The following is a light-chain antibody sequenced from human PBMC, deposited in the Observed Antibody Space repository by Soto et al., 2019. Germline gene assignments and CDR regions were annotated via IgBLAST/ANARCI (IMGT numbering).Light chain of an antibody. V-gene: IGKV3-20*01. J-gene: IGKJ3*01. CDR3: KQYGRSPFT. Sequence: ESVMTQSPGTLSLSPGETATLSCRASQSVSSNYVAWFHQKPGQAPRLLIYGASSRATGVPDRFSASGSGTDFTLTISRLEPEDFAVYYCKQYGRSPFTFGPGTKVDIK. CDR1: QSVSSNY. CDR2: GAS.